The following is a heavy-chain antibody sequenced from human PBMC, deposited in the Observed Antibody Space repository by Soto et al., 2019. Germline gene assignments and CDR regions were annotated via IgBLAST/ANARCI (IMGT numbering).Heavy chain of an antibody. Sequence: RLSCAASGFTFSSYAMSWVRQAPGKGLEWVSAISGSGGSTYYADSVKGRFTISRDNSKNTLYLQMNSLRAEDTAVYYCAKGDGNYYDSSGYYPFDYWGQGPLVTVPQ. J-gene: IGHJ4*02. CDR1: GFTFSSYA. CDR3: AKGDGNYYDSSGYYPFDY. D-gene: IGHD3-22*01. CDR2: ISGSGGST. V-gene: IGHV3-23*01.